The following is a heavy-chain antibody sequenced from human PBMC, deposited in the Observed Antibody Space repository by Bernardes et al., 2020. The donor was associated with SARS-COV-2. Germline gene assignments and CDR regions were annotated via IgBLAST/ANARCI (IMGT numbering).Heavy chain of an antibody. Sequence: VGSLILSCAASGFTVSSNYMSWVRQAPGKGLEWVSVIYSGGSTYYADSVKGRFTISRDNSKNTLYLQMNSLRAEDTAVYYCAREGETYYYDSSGYYTEYYFDYWGQGTLVTVSS. CDR2: IYSGGST. CDR3: AREGETYYYDSSGYYTEYYFDY. CDR1: GFTVSSNY. V-gene: IGHV3-66*02. D-gene: IGHD3-22*01. J-gene: IGHJ4*02.